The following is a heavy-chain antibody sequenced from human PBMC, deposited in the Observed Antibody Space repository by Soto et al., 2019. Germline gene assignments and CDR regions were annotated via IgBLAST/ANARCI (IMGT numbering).Heavy chain of an antibody. CDR2: IYYSGST. J-gene: IGHJ5*02. CDR3: ARVPEYYDFWSGYYRWWFDP. Sequence: PSETLSLTCTVSGGSISSYYWGWIRQPPGKGLEWIGSIYYSGSTNYNPSLTSRVTISVDTSKNPFSPKLSSVTAAHTALYYCARVPEYYDFWSGYYRWWFDPWGQGTLVTVSS. V-gene: IGHV4-59*01. CDR1: GGSISSYY. D-gene: IGHD3-3*01.